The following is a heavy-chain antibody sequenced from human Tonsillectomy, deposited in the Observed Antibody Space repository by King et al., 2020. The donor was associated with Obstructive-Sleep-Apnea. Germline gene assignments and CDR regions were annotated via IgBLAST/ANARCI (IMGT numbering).Heavy chain of an antibody. Sequence: VQLVESGGGLVQPGGSLRLSCAASGFTFSSYSMNWVRQAPGKGLEWVSYISNSSSTIYYADSVKGRFTISRDNAKNSLYLQMNSLRAEDTAVYYCAGVSGYDYIFDYWGQGTLVTVSS. CDR1: GFTFSSYS. J-gene: IGHJ4*02. CDR2: ISNSSSTI. CDR3: AGVSGYDYIFDY. D-gene: IGHD5-12*01. V-gene: IGHV3-48*04.